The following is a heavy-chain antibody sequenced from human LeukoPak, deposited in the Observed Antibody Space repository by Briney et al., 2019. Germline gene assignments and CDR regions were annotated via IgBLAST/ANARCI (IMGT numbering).Heavy chain of an antibody. CDR3: ATWDDYGDYVAFEY. D-gene: IGHD4-17*01. V-gene: IGHV3-21*01. CDR2: ISSSATYI. CDR1: GFTFSSYT. J-gene: IGHJ4*02. Sequence: GGSLRLSCAGSGFTFSSYTINWVRQAPGKGLEWVSSISSSATYIYYADSVRGRFTISRDDAKSSLFLHMNSLRAEDTAVYYCATWDDYGDYVAFEYWGQGTLVTVSS.